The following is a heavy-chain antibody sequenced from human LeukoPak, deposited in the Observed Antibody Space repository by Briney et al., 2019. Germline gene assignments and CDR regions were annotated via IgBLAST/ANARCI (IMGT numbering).Heavy chain of an antibody. Sequence: SETLSLTCTVSGDSVSSGSYYWSWIRQPPGKGLEWIGFIHYSGNTNYSPSLKSRVTISVDTSMIQFSLKLSSVTAADTAVYYCARGGSGWTVFDYWGQGTLVTVSS. V-gene: IGHV4-61*01. CDR2: IHYSGNT. CDR1: GDSVSSGSYY. J-gene: IGHJ4*02. CDR3: ARGGSGWTVFDY. D-gene: IGHD6-19*01.